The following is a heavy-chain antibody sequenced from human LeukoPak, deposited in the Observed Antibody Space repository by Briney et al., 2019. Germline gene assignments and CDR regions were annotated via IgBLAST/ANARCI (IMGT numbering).Heavy chain of an antibody. CDR3: ARGDSSTWLGQDIEY. CDR1: GFTFSDYA. V-gene: IGHV3-64*01. CDR2: ISSDGGST. Sequence: PGGSLRLSCVASGFTFSDYAMHWVRQAPGKGLEYVSGISSDGGSTYYANSMKDRFTISRDNSKNTLYLQVGSLRVEDMAVYYCARGDSSTWLGQDIEYWGQGTLVTVSS. J-gene: IGHJ4*02. D-gene: IGHD6-13*01.